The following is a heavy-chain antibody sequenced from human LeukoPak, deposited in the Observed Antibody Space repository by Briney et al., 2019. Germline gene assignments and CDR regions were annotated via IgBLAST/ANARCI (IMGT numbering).Heavy chain of an antibody. Sequence: SETLSLTCAVYGGSFSGYYWSWTRQPPGKGLEWIGEINHSGSTNYNPSLKSRVTISVDTSKNQFSLKLSSVTAADTAVYYCARAATRGYSYGYQYYFDYWGQGTLVTVSS. CDR1: GGSFSGYY. J-gene: IGHJ4*02. CDR2: INHSGST. D-gene: IGHD5-18*01. CDR3: ARAATRGYSYGYQYYFDY. V-gene: IGHV4-34*01.